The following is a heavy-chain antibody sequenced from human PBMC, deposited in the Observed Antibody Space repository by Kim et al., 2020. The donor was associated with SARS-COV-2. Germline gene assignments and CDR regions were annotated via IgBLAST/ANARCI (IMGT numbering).Heavy chain of an antibody. Sequence: GGSLRLSCAASGFTFSSYSMNWVRQAPGKGLEWVSSISSSSSYIYYADSVKGRFTISRDNAKNSLYLQMNSLRAEDTAVYYCARVKGSGRLLVYWGQGTLVTVSS. CDR3: ARVKGSGRLLVY. V-gene: IGHV3-21*01. CDR1: GFTFSSYS. CDR2: ISSSSSYI. J-gene: IGHJ4*02. D-gene: IGHD1-26*01.